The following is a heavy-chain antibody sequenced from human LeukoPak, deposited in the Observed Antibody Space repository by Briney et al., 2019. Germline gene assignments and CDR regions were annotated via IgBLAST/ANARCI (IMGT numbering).Heavy chain of an antibody. J-gene: IGHJ4*02. CDR3: ARGFGSSGDFDY. CDR2: ISYSGNT. D-gene: IGHD3-22*01. V-gene: IGHV4-59*01. Sequence: PSETLSLTCTVSGGSTSSDYWSWIRQPPGKGLEWIGYISYSGNTNYNPSLKSRVTISVDTSENQFSLKLSSVTAADTAVYYCARGFGSSGDFDYWGQGTLVTVSS. CDR1: GGSTSSDY.